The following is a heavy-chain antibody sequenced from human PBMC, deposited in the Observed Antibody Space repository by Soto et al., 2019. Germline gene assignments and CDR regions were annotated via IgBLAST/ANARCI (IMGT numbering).Heavy chain of an antibody. CDR2: TAVTGAM. CDR1: GEAVGSGQSY. J-gene: IGHJ6*02. CDR3: ARGRADSAGSSFGRRMDV. V-gene: IGHV4-61*01. D-gene: IGHD3-10*01. Sequence: QVQLQESGPGLVKPSETLSLLCFVSGEAVGSGQSYWNWVRQAPGKGLEWIGHTAVTGAMKNSASLKRRVTMSVDPSKNQISLTLTSVTAADSATYFCARGRADSAGSSFGRRMDVWGQGTTVTVAS.